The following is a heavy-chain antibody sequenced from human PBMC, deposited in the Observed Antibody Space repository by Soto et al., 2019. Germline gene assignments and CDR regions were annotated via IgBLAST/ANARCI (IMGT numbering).Heavy chain of an antibody. Sequence: VHLEESGGGVVQPGTSLRLSCVASGFTFSSYGMHWVLQAPGKGLEWVAVIPNTENKKYYADSVKGRFTISRDNSQNSLFLQMDSLMSEDTAMYYCARTAGGRVRGALDIWGQGTMVTVS. D-gene: IGHD6-13*01. CDR2: IPNTENKK. CDR1: GFTFSSYG. CDR3: ARTAGGRVRGALDI. V-gene: IGHV3-30-3*01. J-gene: IGHJ3*02.